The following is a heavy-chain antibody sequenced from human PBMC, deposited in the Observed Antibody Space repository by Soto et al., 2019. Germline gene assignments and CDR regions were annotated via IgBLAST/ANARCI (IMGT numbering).Heavy chain of an antibody. D-gene: IGHD3-3*01. CDR2: INPKNGAT. J-gene: IGHJ3*02. CDR1: GYSFTGYS. V-gene: IGHV1-2*04. Sequence: GVSVKVSCKASGYSFTGYSMHWVRQAPGQGLEWMGWINPKNGATNYAQKFQGWVTMIRDTSINTAYMELRNLKSDDTAVYYCAKEAGVLYYDFWSGPHDAFDIWGQGTMVTVSS. CDR3: AKEAGVLYYDFWSGPHDAFDI.